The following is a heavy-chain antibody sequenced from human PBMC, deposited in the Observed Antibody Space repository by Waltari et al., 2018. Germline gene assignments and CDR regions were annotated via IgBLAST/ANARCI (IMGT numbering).Heavy chain of an antibody. Sequence: QVQLVQSGAEVKKPGSSVKVSCKASGGTFSSYAISWVRQAPGQGLEWMGGSISIIGTANYEQKVHGRGTITADNSTSTAYMELSSLRSEDTAVYYCARARYVVVIAISTFDIWGQGTMVTVSS. V-gene: IGHV1-69*14. D-gene: IGHD2-21*01. CDR2: SISIIGTA. J-gene: IGHJ3*02. CDR3: ARARYVVVIAISTFDI. CDR1: GGTFSSYA.